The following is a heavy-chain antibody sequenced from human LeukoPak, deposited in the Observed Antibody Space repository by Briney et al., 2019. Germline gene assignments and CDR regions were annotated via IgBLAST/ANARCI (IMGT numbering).Heavy chain of an antibody. V-gene: IGHV4-34*01. J-gene: IGHJ4*02. D-gene: IGHD6-6*01. CDR3: ARTFTAARPHYFDY. CDR2: INHSGST. CDR1: GGSFSGYY. Sequence: PSETLSLTCAVYGGSFSGYYWSRIRQPPGKGLEWIGEINHSGSTNYNPSLKSRVTISVDTSKNQFSLKLSSVTAADTAVYYCARTFTAARPHYFDYWGQGTLVTVSS.